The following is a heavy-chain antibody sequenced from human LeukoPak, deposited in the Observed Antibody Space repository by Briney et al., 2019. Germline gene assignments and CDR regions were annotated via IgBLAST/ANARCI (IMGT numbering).Heavy chain of an antibody. CDR2: ISSSSSYI. D-gene: IGHD6-13*01. Sequence: GGSLRLSCAASGFTFSSYSMNWVRQAPGKGLEWVSSISSSSSYIYYADSVKGRFTISRDNAKNSLYLQMNSLRAEDTAVYYCARVGYSRDYYYYYMDVWGKGTTVTVSS. J-gene: IGHJ6*03. V-gene: IGHV3-21*01. CDR3: ARVGYSRDYYYYYMDV. CDR1: GFTFSSYS.